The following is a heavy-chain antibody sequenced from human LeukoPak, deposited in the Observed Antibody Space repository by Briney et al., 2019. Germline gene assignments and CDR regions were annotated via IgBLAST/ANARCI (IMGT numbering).Heavy chain of an antibody. CDR2: IWYDGSNK. J-gene: IGHJ6*03. D-gene: IGHD2-2*01. Sequence: GGSLRLSCAASGFTFSSYGMHWARQAPGKGLEWVAVIWYDGSNKYYADSVKGRFTISRDDSKNTLYLQMNSLRAEDTAVYYCARDDIVVVPAATYYYMDVWGKGTTATVSS. CDR1: GFTFSSYG. CDR3: ARDDIVVVPAATYYYMDV. V-gene: IGHV3-33*01.